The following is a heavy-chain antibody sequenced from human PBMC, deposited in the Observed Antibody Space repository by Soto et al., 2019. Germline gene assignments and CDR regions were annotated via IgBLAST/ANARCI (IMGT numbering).Heavy chain of an antibody. V-gene: IGHV3-33*01. D-gene: IGHD2-15*01. CDR3: ARERVGGSYNYDAFDI. CDR2: IWYDGSNK. CDR1: GFTFSSYG. Sequence: GGSLRLSCAASGFTFSSYGMHWVRQAPGKGLEWVAVIWYDGSNKYYADSVKGRFTISRDNSKNTLYLQMNSLRAEDTAVYYCARERVGGSYNYDAFDIWGQGTMVTVSS. J-gene: IGHJ3*02.